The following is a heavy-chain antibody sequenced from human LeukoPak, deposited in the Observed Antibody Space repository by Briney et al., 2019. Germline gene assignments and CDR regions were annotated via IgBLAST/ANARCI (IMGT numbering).Heavy chain of an antibody. CDR3: AIQTAYCANGVCSYFDY. D-gene: IGHD2-8*01. CDR1: GFTFSSYS. Sequence: PGGSLRLSCAASGFTFSSYSMNWVRQAPGKGLEWVSSISSSSIYIYYADSVKGRFTISRDNAKNSLYLQMNSLRAEDTAVYYCAIQTAYCANGVCSYFDYWGQGILVTVSS. J-gene: IGHJ4*02. CDR2: ISSSSIYI. V-gene: IGHV3-21*01.